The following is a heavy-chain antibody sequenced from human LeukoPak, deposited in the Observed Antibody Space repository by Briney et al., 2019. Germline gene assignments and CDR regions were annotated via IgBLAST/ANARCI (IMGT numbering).Heavy chain of an antibody. CDR2: IYYSGST. V-gene: IGHV4-39*01. Sequence: SETLSLTCTVSGGSISSSSYYWGWIRQPPGKGLEWIGSIYYSGSTYYNPSLKSRVTISVDTSKNQFSLKLSSVTAADTAVYYCARGGIAAAGDYWGQGTLVTVSS. J-gene: IGHJ4*02. D-gene: IGHD6-13*01. CDR1: GGSISSSSYY. CDR3: ARGGIAAAGDY.